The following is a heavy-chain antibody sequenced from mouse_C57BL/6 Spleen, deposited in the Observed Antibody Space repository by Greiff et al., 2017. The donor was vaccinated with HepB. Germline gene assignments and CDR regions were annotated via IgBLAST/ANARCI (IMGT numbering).Heavy chain of an antibody. CDR3: TREGGSTDYSNGFDY. CDR2: ISSGGDYI. CDR1: GFTFSSYA. Sequence: EVKLVESGEGLVKPGGSLKLSCAASGFTFSSYAMSWVRQTPEKRLEWVAYISSGGDYIYYADNVKGRFTISRDNARNTLYLQMSSLKSEDTAIDYCTREGGSTDYSNGFDYWGQGTTLTVSS. J-gene: IGHJ2*01. V-gene: IGHV5-9-1*02. D-gene: IGHD2-5*01.